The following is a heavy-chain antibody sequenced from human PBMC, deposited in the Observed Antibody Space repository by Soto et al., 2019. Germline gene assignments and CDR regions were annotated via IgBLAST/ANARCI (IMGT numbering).Heavy chain of an antibody. V-gene: IGHV4-59*08. D-gene: IGHD5-18*01. Sequence: PAETLSLTCAVSADSISSYYSSWIRQHPVKGLEWIGYIYYSGSTYYNPSLKSRVTISVDTSKNQFSLKLSSVTAADTAVYYCAGQYSFGSYGMDVWGQGTTVTVSS. CDR1: ADSISSYY. CDR2: IYYSGST. CDR3: AGQYSFGSYGMDV. J-gene: IGHJ6*02.